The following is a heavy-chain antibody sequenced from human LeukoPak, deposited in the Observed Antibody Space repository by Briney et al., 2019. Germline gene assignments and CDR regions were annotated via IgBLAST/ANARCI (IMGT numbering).Heavy chain of an antibody. V-gene: IGHV4-59*08. D-gene: IGHD2-2*01. J-gene: IGHJ4*02. CDR2: IYYSGST. CDR1: GGSISSYY. CDR3: ARHSVIVPAAVDY. Sequence: TPSETLSLTCTVSGGSISSYYWSWIRQPPGKGLEWIGYIYYSGSTNYNPSLKSRVTISVDTSKNQFSLKLSSVTAADTAVYYCARHSVIVPAAVDYWGQGTLVTVSS.